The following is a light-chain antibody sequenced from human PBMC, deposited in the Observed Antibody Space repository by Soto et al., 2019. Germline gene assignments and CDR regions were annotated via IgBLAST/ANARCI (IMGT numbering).Light chain of an antibody. J-gene: IGKJ4*01. CDR2: KAS. V-gene: IGKV1-5*03. Sequence: DIQMTQSPSTLSASVGDRVTITCRASQSIGGWLAWYQQKAGKVPKLLIYKASNLESGVPSRFSGSESGTEFTLTISSLQPDDFATYYCQQYNSYSRSFGGGTKVDIK. CDR1: QSIGGW. CDR3: QQYNSYSRS.